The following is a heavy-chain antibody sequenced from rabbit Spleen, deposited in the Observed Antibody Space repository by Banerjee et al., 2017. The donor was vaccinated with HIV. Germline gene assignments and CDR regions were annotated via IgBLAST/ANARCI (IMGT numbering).Heavy chain of an antibody. D-gene: IGHD2-1*01. Sequence: QEQLEESGGGLVQPEGSLTLTCTASGFSFSSSYWICWVRQAPGKGLEWIACIYGGSSGSTYYASWAKGRFTISKTSSTTVTLQMTDLTGADTATYFCARANKGDDSMDLWGPGTLVTVS. CDR2: IYGGSSGST. CDR3: ARANKGDDSMDL. J-gene: IGHJ4*01. V-gene: IGHV1S45*01. CDR1: GFSFSSSYW.